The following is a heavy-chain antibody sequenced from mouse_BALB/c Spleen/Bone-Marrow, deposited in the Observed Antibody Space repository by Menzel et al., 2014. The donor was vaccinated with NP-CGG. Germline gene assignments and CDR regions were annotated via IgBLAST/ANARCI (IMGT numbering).Heavy chain of an antibody. J-gene: IGHJ4*01. V-gene: IGHV5-6*01. D-gene: IGHD1-1*01. CDR1: GFTFSSYG. CDR3: ASTITTVVAEDAMDY. Sequence: EVQVVESGGDLVKPGGSLKLSCAASGFTFSSYGMSWVRRTPDKRLEWVATISSGGSYTYYPDSVKGRFTISRDNAKNTLYLQMSSLKSEDTAMYYCASTITTVVAEDAMDYWGQGTSVTVSS. CDR2: ISSGGSYT.